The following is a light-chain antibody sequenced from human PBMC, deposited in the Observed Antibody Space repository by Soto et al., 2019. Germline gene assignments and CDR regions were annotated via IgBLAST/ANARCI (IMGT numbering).Light chain of an antibody. V-gene: IGLV2-14*01. CDR3: SSYTSSSTLV. CDR2: EVI. CDR1: SSDVGGYNY. J-gene: IGLJ1*01. Sequence: QFVLTQPASVSGSPGQSITISCTGTSSDVGGYNYVSWYQQHPGKAPKLIICEVINRPSGVSNRFSGSKSGNTASLTISGLQAEDEADYYCSSYTSSSTLVFGTGTKVTV.